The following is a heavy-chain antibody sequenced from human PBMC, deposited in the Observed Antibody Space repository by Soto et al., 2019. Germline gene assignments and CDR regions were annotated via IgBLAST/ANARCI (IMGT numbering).Heavy chain of an antibody. Sequence: EVQLLESGGGLVQPGGSLRLSCAASGFTFSSFAMSWVLQAPGKGLEWVSAIGSRGDSTYYADSVKGRFTISRDNSKNTLYLQMNSLRAEDTAVYYCAKDLIYGYNSGRPFDSWGQGTLVTVSS. CDR2: IGSRGDST. CDR3: AKDLIYGYNSGRPFDS. D-gene: IGHD6-19*01. CDR1: GFTFSSFA. V-gene: IGHV3-23*01. J-gene: IGHJ4*02.